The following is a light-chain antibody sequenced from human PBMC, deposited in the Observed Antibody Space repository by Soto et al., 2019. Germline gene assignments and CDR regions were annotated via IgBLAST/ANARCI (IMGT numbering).Light chain of an antibody. J-gene: IGLJ2*01. CDR3: SSYTSSSTLVV. Sequence: QSALTQPASVSGSPGQSITISCTGTSSDVGGYNYVSWYQQHPGKAPKLMIYDVSNRPSGVSNRLSSSKSGNTASLTISGLQAEDEADYYCSSYTSSSTLVVFGGGTKLTVL. CDR1: SSDVGGYNY. CDR2: DVS. V-gene: IGLV2-14*01.